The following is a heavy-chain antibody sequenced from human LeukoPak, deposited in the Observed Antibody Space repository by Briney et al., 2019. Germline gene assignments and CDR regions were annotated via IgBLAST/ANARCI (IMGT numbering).Heavy chain of an antibody. D-gene: IGHD5-24*01. V-gene: IGHV1-69*05. J-gene: IGHJ3*02. CDR1: GGTLSSYA. CDR2: IIPIFGTA. Sequence: ASVKVSCKASGGTLSSYAISWVRQAPGQGLEWMGGIIPIFGTANYAQKFQGRVTITTDESTSTAYMELSSLRSEDTAVYYCARGGRDGYNYLSDAFDIWGQGTMVTVSS. CDR3: ARGGRDGYNYLSDAFDI.